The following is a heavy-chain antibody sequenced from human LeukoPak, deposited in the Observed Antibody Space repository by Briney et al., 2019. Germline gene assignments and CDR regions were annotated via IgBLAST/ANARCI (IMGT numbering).Heavy chain of an antibody. Sequence: GESLKISCKGSGYSFTSYWIGWVRQMPGKGPEWMGIIYPGDSDTRYSPSFQGQVTISADKSISTAYLQWSSLKASDTAMYYCATRTSFSYYYDSSGYSTRPYYFDYWGQGTLVTVSS. CDR1: GYSFTSYW. J-gene: IGHJ4*02. V-gene: IGHV5-51*01. CDR2: IYPGDSDT. CDR3: ATRTSFSYYYDSSGYSTRPYYFDY. D-gene: IGHD3-22*01.